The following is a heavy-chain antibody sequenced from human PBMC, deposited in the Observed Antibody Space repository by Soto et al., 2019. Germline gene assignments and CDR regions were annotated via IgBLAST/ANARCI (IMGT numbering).Heavy chain of an antibody. D-gene: IGHD4-17*01. CDR1: GFTFGNYW. CDR3: EGTQGTTGSYGGLAS. J-gene: IGHJ5*01. V-gene: IGHV3-74*01. CDR2: INADGKTT. Sequence: GGSLRLSCAASGFTFGNYWMHWVRQAPGKGLVWVSRINADGKTTTYADSVKGRFTISRDNAKNTLYLQMSSLSAEDTAVYYCEGTQGTTGSYGGLASWGQGPLVPV.